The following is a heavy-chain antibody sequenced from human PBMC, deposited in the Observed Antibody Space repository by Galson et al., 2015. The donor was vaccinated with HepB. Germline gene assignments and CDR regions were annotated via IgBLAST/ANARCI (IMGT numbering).Heavy chain of an antibody. CDR1: GFTLSSYS. CDR2: ISSSSSYI. V-gene: IGHV3-21*01. Sequence: SLRLSCAASGFTLSSYSMNWVRQAPGKGLEWVSSISSSSSYIYYADSVKGRFTISRDNAKNSLYLQMNSLRAEDTAVYYCARGGGTTSEFIDYWGQGTLVTVSS. J-gene: IGHJ4*02. CDR3: ARGGGTTSEFIDY. D-gene: IGHD1-7*01.